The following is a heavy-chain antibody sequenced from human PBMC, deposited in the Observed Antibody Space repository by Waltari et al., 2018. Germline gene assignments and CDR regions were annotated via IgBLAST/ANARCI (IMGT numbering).Heavy chain of an antibody. CDR2: IYTGGET. J-gene: IGHJ4*02. D-gene: IGHD1-26*01. Sequence: EVQLVESGGGLVQPGGSLRLSCEASGFTVSSSSMSWVRQAPGKGLEWVSIIYTGGETFYIDSVKGRFAISRDNSKSTLYLQMSSLTVEDTGVYYCARDVYWWGQGTLVTVSS. CDR3: ARDVYW. V-gene: IGHV3-66*01. CDR1: GFTVSSSS.